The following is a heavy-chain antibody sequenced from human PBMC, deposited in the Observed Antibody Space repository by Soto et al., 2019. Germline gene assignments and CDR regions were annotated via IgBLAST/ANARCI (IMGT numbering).Heavy chain of an antibody. D-gene: IGHD5-18*01. CDR2: IIPIFGTA. Sequence: ASVKVSCKASGGTFSSYAMSWVRQAPGQGLEWMGGIIPIFGTANYAQKFQGRVTITADESTSTAYMELSSLRSEDTAVYYCARPHSYGLEPFDYWGQGTLVTVSS. J-gene: IGHJ4*02. CDR1: GGTFSSYA. CDR3: ARPHSYGLEPFDY. V-gene: IGHV1-69*13.